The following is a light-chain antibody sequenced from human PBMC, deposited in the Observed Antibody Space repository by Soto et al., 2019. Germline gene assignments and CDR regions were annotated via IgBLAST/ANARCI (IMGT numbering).Light chain of an antibody. Sequence: IVLTHSAGTLPSSPGRGATLSCPVSQSVTSTHLAWYQQKPGQAPRLLIYDASTRATGIPDRFSGSRSGTDFPLTLSRLEPEDFAVYCCQQFDGSLWTFGPATTVDI. CDR1: QSVTSTH. CDR2: DAS. J-gene: IGKJ1*01. V-gene: IGKV3-20*01. CDR3: QQFDGSLWT.